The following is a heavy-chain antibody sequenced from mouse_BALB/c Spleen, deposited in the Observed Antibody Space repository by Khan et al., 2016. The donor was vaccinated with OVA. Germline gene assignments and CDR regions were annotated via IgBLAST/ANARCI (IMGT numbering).Heavy chain of an antibody. V-gene: IGHV3-8*02. Sequence: EVQLQESGPSLVKPSQTLSLTCSVTGDSISSGYWSWIRKFPGNKLEYMGYMLYTGYTDYHPSLTSRLAITRHTSKHQYYLQVNSVTTEDTATYYCARSTYRYAFAYWGQGTLVTVSA. J-gene: IGHJ3*01. CDR3: ARSTYRYAFAY. D-gene: IGHD2-14*01. CDR1: GDSISSGY. CDR2: MLYTGYT.